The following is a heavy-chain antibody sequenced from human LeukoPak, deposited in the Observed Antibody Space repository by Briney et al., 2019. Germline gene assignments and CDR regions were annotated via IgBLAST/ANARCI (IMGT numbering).Heavy chain of an antibody. D-gene: IGHD3-22*01. Sequence: SETLSLTCTVSGGSISSYYWSWTRQPAGKGLEWIGRIYTSGSTNYNPSLKSRVTMSVDTSKNQFSLKLSSVTAADTAVYYCARGYYFDSSGFGFDPWGQGTLVTVSS. CDR1: GGSISSYY. J-gene: IGHJ5*02. CDR3: ARGYYFDSSGFGFDP. CDR2: IYTSGST. V-gene: IGHV4-4*07.